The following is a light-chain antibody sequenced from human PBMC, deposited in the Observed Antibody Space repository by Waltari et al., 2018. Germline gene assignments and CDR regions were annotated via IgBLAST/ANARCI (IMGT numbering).Light chain of an antibody. CDR1: RSNIGNNY. V-gene: IGLV1-51*02. CDR3: GTWDSSLSGAV. Sequence: QSVLTQPPSVSAAPGQRVTISCSGGRSNIGNNYVSWYRQFPGTAPKHLIYEDTERPSGIAGRFSGSKSGTSATLDITGLQAGDEADYYCGTWDSSLSGAVFGGGTHLTVL. J-gene: IGLJ7*01. CDR2: EDT.